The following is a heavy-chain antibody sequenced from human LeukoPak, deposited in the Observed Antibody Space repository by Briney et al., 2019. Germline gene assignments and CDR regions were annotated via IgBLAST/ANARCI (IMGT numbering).Heavy chain of an antibody. D-gene: IGHD6-13*01. V-gene: IGHV3-21*01. CDR2: ISSSSSYI. Sequence: GGSLRLSCAASGFTFSSYSMNWVRQAPGKGLEWVTSISSSSSYIYYADSVKGRFTISRDNAKNSLYLQMNSLRAEDTAVYYCARSFLSIAAAATDYWGQGTLVTVSS. CDR1: GFTFSSYS. J-gene: IGHJ4*02. CDR3: ARSFLSIAAAATDY.